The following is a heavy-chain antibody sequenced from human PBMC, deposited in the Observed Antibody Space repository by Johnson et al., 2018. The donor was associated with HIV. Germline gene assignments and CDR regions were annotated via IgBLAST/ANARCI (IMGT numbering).Heavy chain of an antibody. CDR3: ARGGSGYDDAFDI. J-gene: IGHJ3*02. D-gene: IGHD3-3*01. CDR2: IGTAGDT. CDR1: GFTFSSYD. V-gene: IGHV3-13*01. Sequence: VQLVESGGGVVQPGRSLRLSCAASGFTFSSYDMHWVRQATGKGLEWVSAIGTAGDTYYPGSVKGRFTISRENAKNSLYLQMNSLRAGDTAVYYCARGGSGYDDAFDIWGQGTMVTVSS.